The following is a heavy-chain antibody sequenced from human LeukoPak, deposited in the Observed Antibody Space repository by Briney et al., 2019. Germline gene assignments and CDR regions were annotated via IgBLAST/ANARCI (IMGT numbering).Heavy chain of an antibody. CDR3: ARESWSGYSLFDP. D-gene: IGHD5-18*01. V-gene: IGHV3-23*01. CDR2: IGGSGVST. CDR1: AFTFSTYA. J-gene: IGHJ5*02. Sequence: PGGSLRLSCAASAFTFSTYAMSWVRQAPGKGLEWVSTIGGSGVSTYYADSVKGRFTISRDNSKNTLYLQMNSLRAEDTAVYYCARESWSGYSLFDPWGQGTLVTVSS.